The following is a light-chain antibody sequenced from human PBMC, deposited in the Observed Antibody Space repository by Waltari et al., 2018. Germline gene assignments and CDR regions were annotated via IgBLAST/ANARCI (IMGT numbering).Light chain of an antibody. CDR2: DVS. Sequence: QSALTQPASVSASPGESITISCTATSNDVGDFNSVSWYQQHPGKAPKFMIYDVSNRPSGVSHRFSGSKSGNTASLTISGLQAEDEAVYYCSSFTTSSTLLFGGGTKLTVL. V-gene: IGLV2-14*03. J-gene: IGLJ2*01. CDR1: SNDVGDFNS. CDR3: SSFTTSSTLL.